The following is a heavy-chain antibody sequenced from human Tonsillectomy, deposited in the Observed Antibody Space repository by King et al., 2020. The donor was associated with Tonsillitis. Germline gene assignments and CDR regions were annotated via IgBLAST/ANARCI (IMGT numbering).Heavy chain of an antibody. J-gene: IGHJ3*02. V-gene: IGHV4-34*01. D-gene: IGHD5-12*01. CDR3: ARVQVATNDAFDI. CDR1: GGSFNSYY. CDR2: INHSGST. Sequence: VKLQQWGAGLLKPSETLSLTCAVYGGSFNSYYWSWIRQPPWKGLEWIGEINHSGSTNYNPSLKSRVTISVDTSKNHFSLKLSSVTAADTAVYYCARVQVATNDAFDIWGQGTMVTVSS.